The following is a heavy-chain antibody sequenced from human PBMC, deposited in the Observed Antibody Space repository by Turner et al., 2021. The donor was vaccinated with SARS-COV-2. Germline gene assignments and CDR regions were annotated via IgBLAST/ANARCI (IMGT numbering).Heavy chain of an antibody. CDR1: GYTFTGYY. CDR2: INPNSGGT. V-gene: IGHV1-2*02. J-gene: IGHJ5*02. Sequence: QVQLVQSGAEVKKPGASVKVSCKASGYTFTGYYMHWVRQAPGQGPEWMGWINPNSGGTNYAQKFQGRVTMTRDTSITTAYMELSRLRSDDTAVYYCARIPHLMVGIRFDPWGQGTLVTVSS. CDR3: ARIPHLMVGIRFDP. D-gene: IGHD2-8*01.